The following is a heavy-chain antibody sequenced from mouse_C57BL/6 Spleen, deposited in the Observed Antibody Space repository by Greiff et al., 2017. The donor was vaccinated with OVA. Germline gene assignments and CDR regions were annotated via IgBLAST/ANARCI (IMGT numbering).Heavy chain of an antibody. D-gene: IGHD1-1*01. J-gene: IGHJ4*01. Sequence: VQLQQPGAELVRPGTSVKLSCKASGYTFTSYWMHWVKQRPGQGLEWIGVIDPSDSYTNYNQKFKGKATLTVDTSSSTAYMQLSSLTSEDSAVYYCAREYGSRMDYWGQGTSVTVSS. CDR1: GYTFTSYW. V-gene: IGHV1-59*01. CDR3: AREYGSRMDY. CDR2: IDPSDSYT.